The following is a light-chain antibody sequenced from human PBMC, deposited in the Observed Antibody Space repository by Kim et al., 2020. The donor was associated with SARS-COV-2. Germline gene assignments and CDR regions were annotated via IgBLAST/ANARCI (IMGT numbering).Light chain of an antibody. CDR1: KLGDKY. Sequence: SYELTQPPSVSVSPGQTASITCSGDKLGDKYACWYQQKPGQSPVLVIYQDRKRPSGIPERFSGSNSGNTATLTISGTQAMDEADYYCQAWDSSTWVFGGGTQLTVL. CDR3: QAWDSSTWV. CDR2: QDR. J-gene: IGLJ3*02. V-gene: IGLV3-1*01.